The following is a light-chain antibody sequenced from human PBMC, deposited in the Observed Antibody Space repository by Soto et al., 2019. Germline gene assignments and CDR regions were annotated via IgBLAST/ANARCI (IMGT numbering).Light chain of an antibody. J-gene: IGKJ1*01. Sequence: EILLTQSTGTLSLSPGQRATLSCRTRETVSEDQLAWYQQKPGQAPRLFIFAVSIWAPGIPERFSGSGSGTDFTLTINSLEREDFAVYYCQQYGSARWTFGQGTKVDIK. CDR1: ETVSEDQ. V-gene: IGKV3-20*01. CDR2: AVS. CDR3: QQYGSARWT.